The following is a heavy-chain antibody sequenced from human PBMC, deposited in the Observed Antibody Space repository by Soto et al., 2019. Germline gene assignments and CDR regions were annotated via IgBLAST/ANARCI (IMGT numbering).Heavy chain of an antibody. CDR1: GGSISSYY. D-gene: IGHD3-10*01. CDR3: ARDVTMVRVPYYMDV. CDR2: IYYSGST. Sequence: PSETLSLTCTVSGGSISSYYWSWIRQPPGKGLEWIGYIYYSGSTNYNPSLKSRVTISVDTSKNQFSLKLSSVTAADTAVYYCARDVTMVRVPYYMDVWGKGTTVTVSS. J-gene: IGHJ6*03. V-gene: IGHV4-59*01.